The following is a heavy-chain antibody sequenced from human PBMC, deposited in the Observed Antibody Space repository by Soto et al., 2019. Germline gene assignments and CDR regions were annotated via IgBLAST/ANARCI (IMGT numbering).Heavy chain of an antibody. D-gene: IGHD6-13*01. CDR2: IIPIFGTA. V-gene: IGHV1-69*13. CDR3: ARDPGIAAAGDPFDY. Sequence: ASVKVSCKASGGTFSSYAISWVRQAPGQGLEWMGGIIPIFGTANYAQKFQGRVTITADESTSTAYMELSSLRSEDTAVYYCARDPGIAAAGDPFDYCGQGTLVTVYS. J-gene: IGHJ4*02. CDR1: GGTFSSYA.